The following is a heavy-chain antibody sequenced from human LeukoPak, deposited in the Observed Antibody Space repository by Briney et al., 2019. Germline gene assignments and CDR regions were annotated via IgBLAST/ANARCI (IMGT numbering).Heavy chain of an antibody. D-gene: IGHD2-2*01. J-gene: IGHJ6*03. CDR1: GFTFSSYA. CDR3: AKSPAVHAYYYYYYMDV. Sequence: GGSLRLSCAASGFTFSSYAMSWVRQAPGKGLEWVSAISGSGGSTYYADSVKGRFTISRDNSKNTLYLQMNSLRAEDTAVYYCAKSPAVHAYYYYYYMDVWGKGTTVTVSS. CDR2: ISGSGGST. V-gene: IGHV3-23*01.